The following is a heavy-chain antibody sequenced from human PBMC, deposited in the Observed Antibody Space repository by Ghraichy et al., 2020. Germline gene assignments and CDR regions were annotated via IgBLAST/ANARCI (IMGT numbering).Heavy chain of an antibody. CDR1: GFRFDRFT. CDR3: AKEKDCGGDCYFFDS. CDR2: INRNGRTT. Sequence: LSLTCAASGFRFDRFTMHWVRQRPGKSLEWVSLINRNGRTTYYADSVMGRFTVSRDNNKNSLYLQMDTLRLEDTALYFCAKEKDCGGDCYFFDSWGQGTLFTVSS. D-gene: IGHD2-21*02. V-gene: IGHV3-43*01. J-gene: IGHJ4*02.